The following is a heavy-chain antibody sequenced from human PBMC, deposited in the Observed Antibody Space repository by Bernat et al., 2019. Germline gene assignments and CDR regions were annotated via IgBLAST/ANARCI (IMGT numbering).Heavy chain of an antibody. J-gene: IGHJ6*02. D-gene: IGHD3-10*01. CDR1: GYTFTNYY. Sequence: QMQLVQSGAEVKKPGASVKVSCKASGYTFTNYYMQWVRQAPVQGLVCTGIINPSDGPTSYAQKFQGRVTLTRDTSTSTVYMELRSLRSEDTAVYYCARGRYYYGSGRYKYPDPLYYYGMDVWGQGTTVTVS. V-gene: IGHV1-46*01. CDR3: ARGRYYYGSGRYKYPDPLYYYGMDV. CDR2: INPSDGPT.